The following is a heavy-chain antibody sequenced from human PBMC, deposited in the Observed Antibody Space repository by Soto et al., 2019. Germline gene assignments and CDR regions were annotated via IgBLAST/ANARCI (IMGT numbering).Heavy chain of an antibody. J-gene: IGHJ4*02. CDR3: ARAGYCISTSCYQFDY. D-gene: IGHD2-2*01. V-gene: IGHV3-30-3*01. CDR1: GFTFSSYA. CDR2: ISYDGSNK. Sequence: QVQLVESGGGVVQPGRSLRLSCAASGFTFSSYAMHWVRQAPGKGLEWVAVISYDGSNKYYADSVKGRFTISRDNSKNTLYLQMNSLRAEDTAVYYCARAGYCISTSCYQFDYWGQGTLVTVSS.